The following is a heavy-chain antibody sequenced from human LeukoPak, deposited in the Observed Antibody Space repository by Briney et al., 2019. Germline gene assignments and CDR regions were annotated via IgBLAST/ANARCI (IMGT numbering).Heavy chain of an antibody. D-gene: IGHD4-11*01. V-gene: IGHV3-23*01. CDR2: ICGDGGNT. CDR1: GFTFSSYW. Sequence: PGGSLRLSCADSGFTFSSYWMSWVRQAPGKGLEWVSAICGDGGNTYYADPGQGQFTISRDNSINTLFPQINSLRAEDTAVYYCAKAPGYSNYRRYGIDVSGEGATVTVSP. CDR3: AKAPGYSNYRRYGIDV. J-gene: IGHJ6*01.